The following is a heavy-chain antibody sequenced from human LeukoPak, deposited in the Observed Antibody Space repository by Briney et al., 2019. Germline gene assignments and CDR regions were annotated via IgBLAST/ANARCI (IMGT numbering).Heavy chain of an antibody. CDR1: GFTFSSYS. V-gene: IGHV3-21*01. Sequence: GGSLTLSCAASGFTFSSYSMNWVRQAAGKGLEWVSSISSSSSYIYYADSVKGRFTISRDNAKNSLYLQMNSLRAEDTAVYYCARDLSYCTITSCSYYYYGMDVWGRGTTVTVSS. D-gene: IGHD2-2*01. CDR3: ARDLSYCTITSCSYYYYGMDV. J-gene: IGHJ6*02. CDR2: ISSSSSYI.